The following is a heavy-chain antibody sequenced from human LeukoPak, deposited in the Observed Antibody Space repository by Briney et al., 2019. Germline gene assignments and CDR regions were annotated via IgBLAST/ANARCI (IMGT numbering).Heavy chain of an antibody. V-gene: IGHV4-39*01. J-gene: IGHJ4*02. CDR1: SDSFSSSSYY. D-gene: IGHD3-22*01. Sequence: PSETLFLTCTVSSDSFSSSSYYWGWIRQPPGKGLEWIGSIYYSGSTYYNPSLKSRVTISADTSKNQFSLKLSSVTAADTALYYCARQRGYYDTSGYYPDYWGQGTLVTVSS. CDR2: IYYSGST. CDR3: ARQRGYYDTSGYYPDY.